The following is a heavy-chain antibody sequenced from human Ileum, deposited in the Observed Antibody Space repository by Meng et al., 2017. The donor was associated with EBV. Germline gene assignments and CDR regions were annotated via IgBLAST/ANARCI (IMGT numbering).Heavy chain of an antibody. J-gene: IGHJ5*02. CDR2: MYDSENA. V-gene: IGHV4-61*03. CDR3: AYYFVGRGGPGS. Sequence: QVQLQWSGPGLVKPSGTLSLTCSFSGGSVSSNDYPWSWIRQPPGKGLEWIGCMYDSENAKYNPSLNSRVTISIDTTRNHFVLKLTSVTAADTAVYYCAYYFVGRGGPGSWGQGTLVTVSS. D-gene: IGHD3-9*01. CDR1: GGSVSSNDYP.